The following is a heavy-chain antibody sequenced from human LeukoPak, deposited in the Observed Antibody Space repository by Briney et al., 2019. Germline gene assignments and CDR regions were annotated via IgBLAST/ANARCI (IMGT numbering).Heavy chain of an antibody. Sequence: SETLSLTCAVYGGSFSGYYWRWIRQPQGKGLEWIGEINHSGSTNYNPSLKSRVTISVDTSKNQLSLKMSSVTAADTAVYYCTITTGTTLGLMDYWGQGTLVTVSS. J-gene: IGHJ4*02. CDR2: INHSGST. CDR1: GGSFSGYY. D-gene: IGHD1-1*01. V-gene: IGHV4-34*01. CDR3: TITTGTTLGLMDY.